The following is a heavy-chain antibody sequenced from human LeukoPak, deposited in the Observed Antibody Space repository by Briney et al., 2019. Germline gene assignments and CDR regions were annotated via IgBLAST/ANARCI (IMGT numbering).Heavy chain of an antibody. D-gene: IGHD6-19*01. CDR1: GFTFSDYY. V-gene: IGHV3-7*01. J-gene: IGHJ5*02. Sequence: GGSLRLSCATSGFTFSDYYMSWIRQAPGKGLEWVANIKQDGSEKYYVDSVKGRFTISRDNAKNSLYLQMNSLRAEDTAVYYCARVQGGYSSGCDPWGQGTLVTVSS. CDR3: ARVQGGYSSGCDP. CDR2: IKQDGSEK.